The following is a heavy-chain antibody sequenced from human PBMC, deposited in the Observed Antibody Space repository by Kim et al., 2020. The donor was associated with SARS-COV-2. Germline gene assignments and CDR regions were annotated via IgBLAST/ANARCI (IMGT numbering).Heavy chain of an antibody. CDR1: GYTFTSYA. V-gene: IGHV7-4-1*02. D-gene: IGHD4-17*01. CDR2: INTNTGNP. CDR3: ARVVIKDMTTVTLFDY. Sequence: ASVNVSCKASGYTFTSYAMNWVRQAPGQGLEWMGWINTNTGNPTYAQGFTGRFVFSLDTSVSTAYLQISSLKAEDTAVYYCARVVIKDMTTVTLFDYWGQGTLVTVSS. J-gene: IGHJ4*02.